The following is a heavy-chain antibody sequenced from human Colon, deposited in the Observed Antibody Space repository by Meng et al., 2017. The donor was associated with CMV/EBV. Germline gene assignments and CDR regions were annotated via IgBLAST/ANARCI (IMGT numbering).Heavy chain of an antibody. Sequence: QGQLVQSGAGVKKPGASVKGSCKASGYRFTTYYLHWVRQAPGQGLEWMGWIDPKSGGTKYAQKFQARFTMTRDTSINTVYMELTSLTSDDTAVYSCVRDPATTYYYDFWGQGTRVTVSS. CDR1: GYRFTTYY. J-gene: IGHJ4*02. CDR3: VRDPATTYYYDF. V-gene: IGHV1-2*02. CDR2: IDPKSGGT. D-gene: IGHD1-26*01.